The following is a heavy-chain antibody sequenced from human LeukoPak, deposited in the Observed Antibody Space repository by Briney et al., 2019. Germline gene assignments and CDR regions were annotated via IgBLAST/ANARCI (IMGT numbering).Heavy chain of an antibody. D-gene: IGHD6-13*01. CDR3: ARSWGYWFDP. J-gene: IGHJ5*02. CDR2: INHSGST. V-gene: IGHV4-34*01. CDR1: GGSFSGYY. Sequence: SETLSLTCAVYGGSFSGYYWSWIRQPPGKGLEWIGEINHSGSTNHDPSLKSRVTISVDTSKNQFSQKLSSVTAADTAVYYCARSWGYWFDPWGQGTLVTVSS.